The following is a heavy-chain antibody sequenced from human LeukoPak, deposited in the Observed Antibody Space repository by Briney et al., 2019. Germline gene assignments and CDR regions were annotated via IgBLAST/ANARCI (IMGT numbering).Heavy chain of an antibody. CDR3: VKDPKYCTSISCFVENWFDP. Sequence: GGSLRLSCAASEFTFSTYAMHWVRQAPGKGLQYVSGISNNGGTTYYADSVRGRFTISRDNSKNILYLQMRSLRAEDTAVYHCVKDPKYCTSISCFVENWFDPWGQGTLVTVSS. D-gene: IGHD2-2*01. V-gene: IGHV3-64D*06. J-gene: IGHJ5*02. CDR2: ISNNGGTT. CDR1: EFTFSTYA.